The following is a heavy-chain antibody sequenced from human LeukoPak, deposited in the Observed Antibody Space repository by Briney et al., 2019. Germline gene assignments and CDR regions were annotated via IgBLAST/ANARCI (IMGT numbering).Heavy chain of an antibody. D-gene: IGHD2/OR15-2a*01. J-gene: IGHJ3*02. CDR1: GFTFRNYE. CDR2: IRGGGSPI. CDR3: VRGGFHFYSFDM. Sequence: PGGSLRLSCAASGFTFRNYEMNWVRQAPGKGLEWVSYIRGGGSPIYYADSVRGRFTISRDNSKNLLYLQLNSLRVEDTALYYCVRGGFHFYSFDMWGQGTMVSVSS. V-gene: IGHV3-48*03.